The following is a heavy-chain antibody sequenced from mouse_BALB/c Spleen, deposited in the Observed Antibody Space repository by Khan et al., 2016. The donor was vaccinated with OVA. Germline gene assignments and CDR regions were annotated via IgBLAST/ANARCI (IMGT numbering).Heavy chain of an antibody. CDR3: ARQPYYHYYIMDY. CDR1: GFSLTNYG. D-gene: IGHD2-10*01. Sequence: QVQLQQSGPGLVAPSQSLPITCTISGFSLTNYGVHWVRQPPGKGLEWLVVIWSDGSATYNSALKSRLSISKDNSKSQVFLKMNSLQTDDTAMYYCARQPYYHYYIMDYWGQGTSVTVSS. J-gene: IGHJ4*01. CDR2: IWSDGSA. V-gene: IGHV2-6-1*01.